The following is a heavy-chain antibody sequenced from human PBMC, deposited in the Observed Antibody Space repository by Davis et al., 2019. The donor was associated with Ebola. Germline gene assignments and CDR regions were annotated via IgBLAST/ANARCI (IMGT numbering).Heavy chain of an antibody. D-gene: IGHD3-22*01. J-gene: IGHJ3*02. CDR1: GYSFTSYW. V-gene: IGHV5-51*01. Sequence: GESLKISCKGSGYSFTSYWIGWVRQMPGKGLEWMGIIYPGDSDTRYSPSFEGHVTISVDRSITTAYLQWSSLKASDTAMYYCARRGYYYDSSGYHGGAFDIWGQGTMVTVSS. CDR2: IYPGDSDT. CDR3: ARRGYYYDSSGYHGGAFDI.